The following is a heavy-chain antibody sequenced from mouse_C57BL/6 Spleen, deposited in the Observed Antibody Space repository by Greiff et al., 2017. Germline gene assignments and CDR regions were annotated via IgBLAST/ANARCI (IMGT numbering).Heavy chain of an antibody. V-gene: IGHV1-81*01. J-gene: IGHJ3*01. Sequence: LVESGAELARPGASVKLSCKASGYTFTSYGISWVKQRTGQGLEWIGEIYPRSGNTYYNEKFKGKATLTADKSSSTAYMELRSLTSEDSAVYFCARGDTTVPFAYWGQGTLVTVSA. CDR1: GYTFTSYG. D-gene: IGHD1-1*01. CDR3: ARGDTTVPFAY. CDR2: IYPRSGNT.